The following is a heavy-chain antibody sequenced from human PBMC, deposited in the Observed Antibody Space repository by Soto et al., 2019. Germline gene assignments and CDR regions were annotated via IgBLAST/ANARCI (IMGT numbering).Heavy chain of an antibody. CDR1: GGSISSSTDY. J-gene: IGHJ3*01. V-gene: IGHV4-39*02. CDR3: ARDIVTLGPRANDAFDL. D-gene: IGHD1-26*01. Sequence: QLQLQESGPGLVKPSETLSLTCTVSGGSISSSTDYWDWIRQPPGKGLEWIGSVYYRGSTYYNPSMKSRVTISVDTSKQQFSLRLSSVTAPDTAVYYCARDIVTLGPRANDAFDLWGQGTLVTVSS. CDR2: VYYRGST.